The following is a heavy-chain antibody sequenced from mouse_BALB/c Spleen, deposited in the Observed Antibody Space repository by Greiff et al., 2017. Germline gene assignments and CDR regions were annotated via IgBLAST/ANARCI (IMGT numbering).Heavy chain of an antibody. CDR3: ARSGNYAFDY. D-gene: IGHD2-1*01. CDR1: GYAFSSYW. J-gene: IGHJ2*01. CDR2: IYPGDGDT. V-gene: IGHV1-80*01. Sequence: VQLQQSGAELVRPGSSVKISCKASGYAFSSYWMNWVKQRPGQGLEWIGQIYPGDGDTNYNGKFKGKATLTADKSSSTAYMQLSSLTSEDSAVYFCARSGNYAFDYWGQGTTLTVSS.